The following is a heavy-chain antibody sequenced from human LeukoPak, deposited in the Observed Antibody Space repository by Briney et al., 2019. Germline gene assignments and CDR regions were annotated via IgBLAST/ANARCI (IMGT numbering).Heavy chain of an antibody. CDR3: ARDPPAAGYYYYGMDV. CDR1: GFTFRNYG. V-gene: IGHV3-30*19. CDR2: ISYDGSNK. Sequence: GGSLRLSCAASGFTFRNYGMHWVRQAPDKGLEWVAVISYDGSNKYYADSVKGRFTISRDNSKNTLYLQMNSLRAEDTAVYYRARDPPAAGYYYYGMDVWGQGTTVTVSS. J-gene: IGHJ6*02. D-gene: IGHD6-13*01.